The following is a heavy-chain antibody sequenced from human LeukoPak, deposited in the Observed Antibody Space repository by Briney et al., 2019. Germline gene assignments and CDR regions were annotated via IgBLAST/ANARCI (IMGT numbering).Heavy chain of an antibody. CDR3: ARIPDGDSYGWFDS. CDR1: GGSISSGAYY. D-gene: IGHD5-18*01. CDR2: IYYRGRT. Sequence: SQTLSLTCTVSGGSISSGAYYWSWIRQYPGEGLEWIGYIYYRGRTNYNPSLKSRVTISLDTSKNQFSLNLISVAAADTAVYFCARIPDGDSYGWFDSWGQGTLVTVSS. V-gene: IGHV4-31*03. J-gene: IGHJ5*01.